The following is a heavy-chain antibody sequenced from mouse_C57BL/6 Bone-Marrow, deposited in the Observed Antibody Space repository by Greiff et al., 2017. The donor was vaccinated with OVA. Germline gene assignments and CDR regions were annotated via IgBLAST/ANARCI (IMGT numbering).Heavy chain of an antibody. CDR1: GFTFSSYG. V-gene: IGHV5-6*02. D-gene: IGHD5-1*01. CDR3: AKYRYWYFGV. Sequence: DVKLVESGGDLVKPGGSLKLSCAASGFTFSSYGMSWVRQTPDKRLEWVATISSGGSYTYYPDSVKGRFTISRDNAKNTLYLQMSSLKSEDTALYYWAKYRYWYFGVWGTGTTVTVSS. J-gene: IGHJ1*03. CDR2: ISSGGSYT.